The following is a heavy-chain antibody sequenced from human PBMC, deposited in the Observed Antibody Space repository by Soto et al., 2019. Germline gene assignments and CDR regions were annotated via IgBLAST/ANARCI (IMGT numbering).Heavy chain of an antibody. CDR1: GGSISSGGYY. CDR3: ARDQPGGQLGENGMDV. Sequence: SETLSLTCTVSGGSISSGGYYWSWIRQHPGKGLEWIGYIYYSGSTYYNPSLKSRVTISVDTSKNQFSLKLSSVTAADTAVYYCARDQPGGQLGENGMDVWGQGTTVTVSS. V-gene: IGHV4-31*03. D-gene: IGHD6-6*01. CDR2: IYYSGST. J-gene: IGHJ6*02.